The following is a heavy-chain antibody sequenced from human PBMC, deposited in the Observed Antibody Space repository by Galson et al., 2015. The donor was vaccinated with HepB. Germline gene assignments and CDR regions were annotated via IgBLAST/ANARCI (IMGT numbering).Heavy chain of an antibody. CDR1: GFTFSSYW. CDR3: ARTTSITMIVVVHTGLDY. D-gene: IGHD3-22*01. J-gene: IGHJ4*02. V-gene: IGHV3-7*03. CDR2: IKQDGSEK. Sequence: SLRLSCAASGFTFSSYWMSWVRQAPGKGLERVASIKQDGSEKYYVDSVKGRFTISRDNAKNSLYLQMNSLRAEDTAVYYCARTTSITMIVVVHTGLDYWGQGTLVTVSS.